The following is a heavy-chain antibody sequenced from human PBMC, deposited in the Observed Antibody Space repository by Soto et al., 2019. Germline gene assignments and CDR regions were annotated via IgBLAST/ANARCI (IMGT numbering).Heavy chain of an antibody. CDR1: GFTFSSYG. Sequence: PGGSLRLSCAASGFTFSSYGMHWFRQAPGKGLEWVAVIWYDGSNKYYADSVKGRFTISRDNSKNTLYLQMNSLRAEDTAVYYCASLDSSGWSGDYWGQGTLVTVSS. V-gene: IGHV3-33*01. CDR3: ASLDSSGWSGDY. D-gene: IGHD6-19*01. CDR2: IWYDGSNK. J-gene: IGHJ4*02.